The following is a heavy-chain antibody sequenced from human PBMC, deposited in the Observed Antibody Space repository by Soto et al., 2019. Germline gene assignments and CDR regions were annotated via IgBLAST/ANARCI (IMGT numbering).Heavy chain of an antibody. CDR1: GGSISSGDYY. D-gene: IGHD3-3*01. CDR2: IYYSGST. Sequence: SETLSLTCTVSGGSISSGDYYWSWIRQPPGKGLEWIGYIYYSGSTYYNPSLKSRVTISVDTSKNQFSLKLSSVAAADTAVYYCARAVRFLEWLSRFDYWGQGTLVTVSS. J-gene: IGHJ4*02. V-gene: IGHV4-30-4*01. CDR3: ARAVRFLEWLSRFDY.